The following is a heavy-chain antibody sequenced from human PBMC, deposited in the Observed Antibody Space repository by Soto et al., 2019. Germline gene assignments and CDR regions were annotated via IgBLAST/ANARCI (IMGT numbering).Heavy chain of an antibody. V-gene: IGHV3-23*01. Sequence: GGSLRLSCAASGVSGFTFSKYALSWVRQAPGKGLVWVSTIGGTGGFVTYYADSVKGRFTISRDNAKNSLYLQMNSLRAEDTAVYYCARDWTGSIDYWGQGTLVTVSS. CDR3: ARDWTGSIDY. CDR2: IGGTGGFVT. D-gene: IGHD3-10*01. CDR1: GVSGFTFSKYA. J-gene: IGHJ4*02.